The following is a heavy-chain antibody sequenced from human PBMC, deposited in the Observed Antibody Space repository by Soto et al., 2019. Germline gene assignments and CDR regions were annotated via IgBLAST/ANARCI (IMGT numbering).Heavy chain of an antibody. V-gene: IGHV1-3*01. CDR3: ARGAALYVGHWYFDL. Sequence: QVQLVQSGAEVKKPGASVKVSCKASGYIFTNYAMHWVRQAPGQGLEWMGWINAGNGYTKYSQKLQGRVTITRDTSATTAYMDLTSLSSEDTAVYYCARGAALYVGHWYFDLWGRGTLVTVSS. J-gene: IGHJ2*01. D-gene: IGHD3-10*02. CDR2: INAGNGYT. CDR1: GYIFTNYA.